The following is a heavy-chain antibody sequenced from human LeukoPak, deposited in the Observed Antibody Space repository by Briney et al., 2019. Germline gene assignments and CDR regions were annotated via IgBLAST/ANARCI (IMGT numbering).Heavy chain of an antibody. Sequence: PGGSLRLSCAASGFTFSSYGMAWIRQAPGKGLEWVSTMSTSGVNTYYADSVRGRFTISRDNSKNTLYLQMNSLRAEDTAVYYCAKISQLNYDFWSPFDYWGQGALVTVSS. CDR1: GFTFSSYG. CDR2: MSTSGVNT. V-gene: IGHV3-23*01. D-gene: IGHD3-3*01. J-gene: IGHJ4*02. CDR3: AKISQLNYDFWSPFDY.